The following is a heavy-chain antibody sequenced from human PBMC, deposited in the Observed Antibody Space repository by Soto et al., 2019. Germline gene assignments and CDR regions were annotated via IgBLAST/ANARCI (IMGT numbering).Heavy chain of an antibody. Sequence: EVQLVESGGGLVQPGGSLRLSCVASGFTFRNYWMSWLRQAPGKGLEWVANTNQDGRERYSVDSVKGRFTLSRDNATNSMHLQLDSLRAEDTAVYYCARDGSGYSTAWGQGTLVTVSS. V-gene: IGHV3-7*01. D-gene: IGHD5-18*01. CDR3: ARDGSGYSTA. CDR1: GFTFRNYW. J-gene: IGHJ5*02. CDR2: TNQDGRER.